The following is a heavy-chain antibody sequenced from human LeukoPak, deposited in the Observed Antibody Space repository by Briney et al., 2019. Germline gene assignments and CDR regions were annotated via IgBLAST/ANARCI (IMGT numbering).Heavy chain of an antibody. V-gene: IGHV3-23*01. D-gene: IGHD4-17*01. CDR2: IPSGGGT. J-gene: IGHJ4*02. CDR1: GFTFSTYG. CDR3: AKDIDDGDHVDS. Sequence: GGSLRLSCAASGFTFSTYGMSWVRQAPGKGLQWVSCIPSGGGTYYADSVKGGFTISRDNSKNKLYLQMNSLRAEDTAVYYCAKDIDDGDHVDSWGQGTLVTVSS.